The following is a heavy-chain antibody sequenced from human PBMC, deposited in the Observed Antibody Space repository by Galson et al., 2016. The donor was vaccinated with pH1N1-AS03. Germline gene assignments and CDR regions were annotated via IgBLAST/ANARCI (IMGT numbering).Heavy chain of an antibody. D-gene: IGHD2-8*01. J-gene: IGHJ4*02. Sequence: PALVKPTQTLTLTCTFSGFSLSSGEVHVAWIRQPPGKALEWLALIFWDGETRYRPSLRSRLTITKDASKNQVVLTMTNMDPVDTATYYCARSTHVNEGLDFWGQGTLVTVSS. CDR3: ARSTHVNEGLDF. V-gene: IGHV2-5*02. CDR2: IFWDGET. CDR1: GFSLSSGEVH.